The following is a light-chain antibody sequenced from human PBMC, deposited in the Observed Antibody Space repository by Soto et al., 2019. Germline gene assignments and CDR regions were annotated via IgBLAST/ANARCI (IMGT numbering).Light chain of an antibody. CDR1: SSDVGGYNY. CDR3: SSYTSSSTRV. V-gene: IGLV2-14*01. CDR2: EVS. Sequence: QSALTQPASVSGSPGQSITISCTGTSSDVGGYNYVSWYQQHPGKAPKLMIYEVSNRPSGVSNRFSGSKSGNTASLTISGLKAEDEADYYCSSYTSSSTRVFGTGTKLTGL. J-gene: IGLJ1*01.